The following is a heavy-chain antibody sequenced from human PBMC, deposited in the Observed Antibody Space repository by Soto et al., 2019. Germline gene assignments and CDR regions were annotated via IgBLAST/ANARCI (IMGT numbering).Heavy chain of an antibody. CDR3: ARDRPQWFGESPTPNYYGMDV. CDR2: IYYSGGT. CDR1: GGSISSGGYY. J-gene: IGHJ6*02. Sequence: PSETLSLTCTVSGGSISSGGYYWSWIRQHPGKGLEWIGYIYYSGGTYYNPSLKSRVTISVDTSKNQFSLKLSSVTAADTAVYYCARDRPQWFGESPTPNYYGMDVWGQGTTVTVSS. D-gene: IGHD3-10*01. V-gene: IGHV4-31*03.